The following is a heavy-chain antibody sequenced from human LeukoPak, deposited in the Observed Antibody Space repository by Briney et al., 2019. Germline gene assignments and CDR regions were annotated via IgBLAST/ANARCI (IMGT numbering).Heavy chain of an antibody. V-gene: IGHV1-8*03. CDR3: ARMVAYYYDSSGSGAFDI. J-gene: IGHJ3*02. CDR1: GYTFTTYD. CDR2: ISPKNGNT. D-gene: IGHD3-22*01. Sequence: GASVKVSCKASGYTFTTYDVNWVRQATGQGLEWMGWISPKNGNTGYAQKFQGRVTFTRNASISTAYMELSSLKSEDTAVYYCARMVAYYYDSSGSGAFDIWGQGTMVTVSS.